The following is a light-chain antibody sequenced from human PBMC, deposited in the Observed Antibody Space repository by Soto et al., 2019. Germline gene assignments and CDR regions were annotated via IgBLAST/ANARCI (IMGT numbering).Light chain of an antibody. V-gene: IGKV3-20*01. CDR2: GSS. J-gene: IGKJ1*01. CDR1: QRVSSRY. CDR3: QQYYHSPRT. Sequence: EIVLTQSPGTLSLSPGERATISCRASQRVSSRYFAWFQQRPGQVPRLFIFGSSSRAPGIPDRFSGSGSGTDFTLTISRLEPEDFGVYYCQQYYHSPRTFGQGTKVEIK.